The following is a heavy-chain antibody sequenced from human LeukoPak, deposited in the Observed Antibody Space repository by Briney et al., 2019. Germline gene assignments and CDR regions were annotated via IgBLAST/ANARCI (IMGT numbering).Heavy chain of an antibody. V-gene: IGHV1-3*01. Sequence: ASVKVSCTASGYTFTSYAMHWVRQAPGQRLEWMGWINAGNGNTKYSQKFQGRVTITRDTSASTAYMELSSLRSEDTAVYYCASSTVVTPYYYYYYGMDVWGQGTTVTVSS. D-gene: IGHD4-23*01. CDR3: ASSTVVTPYYYYYYGMDV. J-gene: IGHJ6*02. CDR2: INAGNGNT. CDR1: GYTFTSYA.